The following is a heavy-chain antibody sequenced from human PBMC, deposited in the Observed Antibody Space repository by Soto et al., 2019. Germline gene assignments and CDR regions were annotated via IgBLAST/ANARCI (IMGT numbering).Heavy chain of an antibody. J-gene: IGHJ2*01. V-gene: IGHV4-59*01. Sequence: QVQLQESGPGLVKPSETLSLTCTVSGGSISSYYWSWIRQPPGKGLEWIGYIYYSGSTNYNPSLKSRVTISVDTSKNQFSLKLSSVTAADTAVYYCARNAGSPWYFDLWGRGTLVTVSS. CDR1: GGSISSYY. CDR2: IYYSGST. CDR3: ARNAGSPWYFDL.